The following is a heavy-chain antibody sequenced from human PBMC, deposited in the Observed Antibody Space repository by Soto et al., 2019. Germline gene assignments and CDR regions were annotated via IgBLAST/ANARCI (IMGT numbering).Heavy chain of an antibody. J-gene: IGHJ4*02. CDR3: AKATYHDILTGYRDLDH. V-gene: IGHV3-30*18. CDR1: EFIFSNYG. D-gene: IGHD3-9*01. Sequence: HPGGSLRLSCAASEFIFSNYGMHWVRQAPGKGLEWVAVISYDGSTKYYTDSVKGRFTISRDNSKNTLYLQMNSLRAEDTAVYYCAKATYHDILTGYRDLDHWGQGTLVTVSS. CDR2: ISYDGSTK.